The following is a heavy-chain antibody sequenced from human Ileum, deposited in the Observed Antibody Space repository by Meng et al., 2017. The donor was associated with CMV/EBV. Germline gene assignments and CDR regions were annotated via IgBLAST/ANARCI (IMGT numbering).Heavy chain of an antibody. CDR1: GLTFSSYG. Sequence: VTLGGFGGGLVQPGGSLRLSCAVSGLTFSSYGMHWVRQAPGKGLEWVAFVRSDGSNKYYADSVKGRFTISRDNSENTLFLQMNSLRADDTAVYYCSSLGDYWGQGTLVTVSS. CDR3: SSLGDY. CDR2: VRSDGSNK. D-gene: IGHD3-16*01. J-gene: IGHJ4*02. V-gene: IGHV3-30*02.